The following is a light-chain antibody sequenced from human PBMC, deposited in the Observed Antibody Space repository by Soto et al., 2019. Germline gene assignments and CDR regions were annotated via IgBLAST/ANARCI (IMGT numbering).Light chain of an antibody. Sequence: EIVLTQSPGTLSVSPGDRVTLSCRASQSISINLAWYQHKPGQAPRLLIHGASTRATGVPARISGSGSGTDFTLTISSLQAEDFATYYCQQTRSYPSTFGGGTKVDI. CDR2: GAS. CDR1: QSISIN. CDR3: QQTRSYPST. J-gene: IGKJ4*01. V-gene: IGKV3D-15*01.